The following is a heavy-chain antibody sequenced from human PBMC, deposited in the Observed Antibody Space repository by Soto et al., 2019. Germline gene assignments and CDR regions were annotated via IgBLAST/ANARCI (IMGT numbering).Heavy chain of an antibody. J-gene: IGHJ4*02. Sequence: QITLNESGPTQVKPRQTLTLTCTFSGFSLTTSGVGVGWIRQSPGKAPEWLALIFWDDDKRYSPSLKSRLTIAKATSKNQVVLTMADLYPADTATYYCANRVLRTVFGLVTTTAIYFDFWGQGTPVAVSS. CDR1: GFSLTTSGVG. CDR3: ANRVLRTVFGLVTTTAIYFDF. D-gene: IGHD3-3*01. CDR2: IFWDDDK. V-gene: IGHV2-5*02.